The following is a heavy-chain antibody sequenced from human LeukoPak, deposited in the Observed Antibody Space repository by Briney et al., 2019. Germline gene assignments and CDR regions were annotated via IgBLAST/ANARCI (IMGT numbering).Heavy chain of an antibody. D-gene: IGHD1-26*01. Sequence: ASETLSLTCTVSGGSISSYYWSWIRQPPGKGLVWIGYIYYSGSTNYNPSLKSRVTISVDTSKNQFSLKLSSGTAADTAVYYCARDFGKWELEGPTWFDPWGQGTLVTVSS. CDR2: IYYSGST. V-gene: IGHV4-59*01. CDR1: GGSISSYY. CDR3: ARDFGKWELEGPTWFDP. J-gene: IGHJ5*02.